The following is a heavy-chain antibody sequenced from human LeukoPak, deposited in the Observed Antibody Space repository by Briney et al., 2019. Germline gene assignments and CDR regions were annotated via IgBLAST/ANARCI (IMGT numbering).Heavy chain of an antibody. D-gene: IGHD1-26*01. CDR3: AKGGIVEPY. J-gene: IGHJ4*02. Sequence: GGSLRLSCAASGFTFSSCGMHWVRQAPGKGLEWVAVIWYDGSNKYYADSVKGRFTISRDNSKNTLYLQMNSLRAEDTAVYYCAKGGIVEPYWGQGTLVTVSS. V-gene: IGHV3-33*06. CDR1: GFTFSSCG. CDR2: IWYDGSNK.